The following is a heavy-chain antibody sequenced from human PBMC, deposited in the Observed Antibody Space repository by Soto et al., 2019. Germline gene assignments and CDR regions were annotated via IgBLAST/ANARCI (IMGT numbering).Heavy chain of an antibody. CDR1: GFTFSDHF. CDR3: ARNIFTSRAYYCDS. Sequence: EVQLVESGGALVQPGGSLRLSCGVSGFTFSDHFMDWVRQAPGKGLEWVARSKNKAYNYATEYAASVKCRFTISRDDSKNLLYLQMTTLRTEDTAMYYCARNIFTSRAYYCDSWGQGTLVTVSS. CDR2: SKNKAYNYAT. V-gene: IGHV3-72*01. J-gene: IGHJ4*02. D-gene: IGHD3-10*01.